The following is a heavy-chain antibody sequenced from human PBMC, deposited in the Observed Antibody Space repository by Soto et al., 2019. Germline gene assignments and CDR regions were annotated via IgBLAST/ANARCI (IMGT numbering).Heavy chain of an antibody. Sequence: QVQLQESGPGLVKPSETLALTCTVSGGSISNYHWSWIRQPPGKGLEWIGYIYSSGSTNYNPSLKSRVTMSVDTSKNQYSLKLNSLTAEDTAVYYCARHNKVTSQQYSFDSWGQGTLVTVSS. V-gene: IGHV4-59*08. J-gene: IGHJ4*02. CDR2: IYSSGST. CDR1: GGSISNYH. D-gene: IGHD2-2*01. CDR3: ARHNKVTSQQYSFDS.